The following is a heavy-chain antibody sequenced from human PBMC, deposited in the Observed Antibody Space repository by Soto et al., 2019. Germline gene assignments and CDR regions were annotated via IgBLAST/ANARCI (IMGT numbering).Heavy chain of an antibody. CDR1: GYTFTSYG. CDR2: IGAYNGNT. D-gene: IGHD2-21*01. V-gene: IGHV1-18*04. CDR3: ARLRIATNNYKWFDP. Sequence: ASVKVSCKASGYTFTSYGISWVRQAPGQGLEWMGWIGAYNGNTNYAQKLQGRVTMTTDTSTSTAYMELRSLRSDDTAVYYCARLRIATNNYKWFDPWGQGTLVTVSS. J-gene: IGHJ5*02.